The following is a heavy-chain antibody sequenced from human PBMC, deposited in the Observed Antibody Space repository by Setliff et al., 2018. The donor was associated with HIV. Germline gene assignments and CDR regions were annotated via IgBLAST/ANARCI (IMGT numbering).Heavy chain of an antibody. CDR2: INSSGSI. CDR1: GGSFSGYY. V-gene: IGHV4-34*01. CDR3: ARGFAFGGVIVIPYYFDY. D-gene: IGHD3-16*02. J-gene: IGHJ4*02. Sequence: SETLSLTCAVYGGSFSGYYWSWLRQPPGKGLEWIGEINSSGSINDNPSLKSRVTISVDTSKNQFSLKLNSVTAADTAVYYCARGFAFGGVIVIPYYFDYWGQGTLVTVSS.